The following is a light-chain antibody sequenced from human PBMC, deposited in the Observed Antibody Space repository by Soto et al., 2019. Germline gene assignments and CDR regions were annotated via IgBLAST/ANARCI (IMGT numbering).Light chain of an antibody. CDR2: DAS. CDR3: QQRSNWPPYT. V-gene: IGKV3-11*01. CDR1: QSVNSN. Sequence: EILLTQSPATLSLSPGERATLSCRASQSVNSNLAWYQQKPGQAPRLLIFDASNRATGIPARFSGSGSGTYFTLTISSLEPEDFAVYYCQQRSNWPPYTFGQGTKLEIK. J-gene: IGKJ2*01.